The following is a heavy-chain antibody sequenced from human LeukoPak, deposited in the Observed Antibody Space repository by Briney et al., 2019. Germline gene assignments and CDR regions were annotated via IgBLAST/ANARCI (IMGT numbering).Heavy chain of an antibody. CDR3: ATPTVVTPALLWYFDL. V-gene: IGHV3-21*01. Sequence: GGSLRLSCAASGFTFSSYGMHWVRQAPGKGLEWVSSISSSSSYIYYADSVKGRFTISRDNAKNSLYLQMNSLRAEDTAVYYCATPTVVTPALLWYFDLWGRGTLVTVSS. D-gene: IGHD4-23*01. CDR1: GFTFSSYG. J-gene: IGHJ2*01. CDR2: ISSSSSYI.